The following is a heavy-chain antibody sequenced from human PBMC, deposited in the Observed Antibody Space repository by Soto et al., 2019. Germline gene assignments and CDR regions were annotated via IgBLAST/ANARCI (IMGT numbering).Heavy chain of an antibody. D-gene: IGHD2-2*02. Sequence: SETLSLTCAVYGGSFSGYYWSWLRQPPGKGLEWIGEINHSGSTNYNPSLKSRVTRSVDTSKNQFSLKLSSVTAADTAVYYCARGHTEEYCSSTSCYSGSVDPWGQGTLVTVSS. CDR1: GGSFSGYY. CDR2: INHSGST. V-gene: IGHV4-34*01. CDR3: ARGHTEEYCSSTSCYSGSVDP. J-gene: IGHJ5*02.